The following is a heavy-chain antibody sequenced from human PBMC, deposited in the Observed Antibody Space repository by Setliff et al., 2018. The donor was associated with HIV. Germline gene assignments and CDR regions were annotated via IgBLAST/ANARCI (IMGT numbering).Heavy chain of an antibody. CDR2: INTSGST. CDR3: ARDRHYSGLGSYGP. Sequence: SETLSLTCTVSGGSISSYYWSWIRQPPGKGLEWIGYINTSGSTNYNPSLKSRVTISVDTSRNQFSLTLTSVTAEDAAVYYCARDRHYSGLGSYGPWGPGTLVTVSS. V-gene: IGHV4-4*09. D-gene: IGHD3-10*01. CDR1: GGSISSYY. J-gene: IGHJ5*02.